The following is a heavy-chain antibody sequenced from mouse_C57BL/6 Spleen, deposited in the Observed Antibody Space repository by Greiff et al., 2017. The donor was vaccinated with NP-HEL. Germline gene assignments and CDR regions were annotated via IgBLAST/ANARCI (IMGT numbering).Heavy chain of an antibody. J-gene: IGHJ4*01. V-gene: IGHV5-9*01. Sequence: EVQGVESGGGLVKPGGSLKLSCAASGFTFSSYTMSWVRQTPEKRLEWVATISGGGGNTYYPDSVKGRFTISRDNAKNTLYLQMSSLRSEDTALYYCARQGYSYAMDYWGQGTSVTVSS. CDR3: ARQGYSYAMDY. D-gene: IGHD2-3*01. CDR2: ISGGGGNT. CDR1: GFTFSSYT.